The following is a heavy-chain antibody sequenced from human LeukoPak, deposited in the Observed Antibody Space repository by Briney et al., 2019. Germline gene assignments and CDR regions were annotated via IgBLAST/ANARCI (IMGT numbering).Heavy chain of an antibody. J-gene: IGHJ4*02. CDR3: ATANGNAIKPFEY. CDR2: INPNSGGT. V-gene: IGHV1-2*02. Sequence: ASVKVSCKASGNTFTDYYIHWVRQAPGQGLEWMGWINPNSGGTNYAQKFHGRVTMTRDTSISTGYMELSRLTSDDTAVYYCATANGNAIKPFEYWGQGTLVTVSS. D-gene: IGHD1-1*01. CDR1: GNTFTDYY.